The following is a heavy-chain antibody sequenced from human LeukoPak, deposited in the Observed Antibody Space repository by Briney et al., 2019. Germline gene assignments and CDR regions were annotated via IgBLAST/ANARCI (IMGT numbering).Heavy chain of an antibody. CDR3: TRELWPADY. D-gene: IGHD3-16*01. CDR2: IIKDGSDK. CDR1: GFTFRDNW. J-gene: IGHJ4*02. Sequence: GGSLRLSCEGSGFTFRDNWMGWVRQPPGKGLEWVANIIKDGSDKYYVDSVKGRFSISRDNAKNAVSLQMSGLRVEDTAVYYCTRELWPADYWGQGILVTVSS. V-gene: IGHV3-7*01.